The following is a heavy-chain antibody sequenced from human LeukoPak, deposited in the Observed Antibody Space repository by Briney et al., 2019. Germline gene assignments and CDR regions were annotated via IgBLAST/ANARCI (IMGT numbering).Heavy chain of an antibody. V-gene: IGHV1-2*02. CDR1: GYTFTGHY. CDR3: ARVGSSSWVRPFDY. J-gene: IGHJ4*02. D-gene: IGHD6-13*01. CDR2: INPNSGGT. Sequence: GASVKVSCKPSGYTFTGHYIHWVRQAPGQGLEWMGWINPNSGGTNYAQKFQGRVTMTRDTSISTAYMELSRLRSDDTAVYYCARVGSSSWVRPFDYWGQGTLVTVSS.